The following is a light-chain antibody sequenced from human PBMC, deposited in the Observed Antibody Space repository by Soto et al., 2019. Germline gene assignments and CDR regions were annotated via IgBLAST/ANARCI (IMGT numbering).Light chain of an antibody. CDR2: GNS. CDR3: QSYDSSLSGVV. V-gene: IGLV1-40*01. CDR1: SSNIGAGYD. Sequence: QAVVTQPHSVSGAPGQRVTISCTGSSSNIGAGYDVHWYKQLPGTAPKLLIYGNSNRPSGVPDRFSGSKSGTSASLDLTGLQAEDEADYYCQSYDSSLSGVVFGGGTKLTVL. J-gene: IGLJ2*01.